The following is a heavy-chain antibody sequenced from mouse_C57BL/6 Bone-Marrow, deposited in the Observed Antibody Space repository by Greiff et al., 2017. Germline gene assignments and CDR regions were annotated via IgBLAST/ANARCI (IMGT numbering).Heavy chain of an antibody. CDR2: INPYNGGT. V-gene: IGHV1-19*01. Sequence: VQLKQSGPVLVKPGASVKMSCKASGYTFTDSYMNWVKQSHGKSLEWIGVINPYNGGTSYNQKFKGKATLTVDKSSSTAYMELNSLTSEDSAVYYCARERTTEAWAWLAYWGQGTLVTVSA. CDR3: ARERTTEAWAWLAY. CDR1: GYTFTDSY. D-gene: IGHD1-1*01. J-gene: IGHJ3*01.